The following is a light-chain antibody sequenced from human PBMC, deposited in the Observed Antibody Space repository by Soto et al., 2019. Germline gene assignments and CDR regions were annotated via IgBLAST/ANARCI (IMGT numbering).Light chain of an antibody. V-gene: IGLV3-21*02. CDR3: QVWDYDNNQYV. Sequence: SYELAQPPAVSVAPGQTARITCGGDNIASYSVHWYRQRPGQAPVLVVYNDSDRPSGIPERFSGSNSGNTATLTVSRVDAGDEAVYYCQVWDYDNNQYVFGTGTKVTVL. CDR1: NIASYS. CDR2: NDS. J-gene: IGLJ1*01.